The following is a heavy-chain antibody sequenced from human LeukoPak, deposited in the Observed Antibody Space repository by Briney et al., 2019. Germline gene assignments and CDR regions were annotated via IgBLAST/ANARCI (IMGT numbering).Heavy chain of an antibody. V-gene: IGHV3-7*03. CDR2: IKQDGSEK. J-gene: IGHJ6*02. CDR3: ARDFGYCSGGSCYPDYYYYGMDV. CDR1: GFTFSTQW. D-gene: IGHD2-15*01. Sequence: GGSLRLSCAASGFTFSTQWMSWVRQAPGKGPEWVANIKQDGSEKYYVDSVKGRFTISRDNAKNSLYLQMNSLRAEDTAVYYCARDFGYCSGGSCYPDYYYYGMDVWGQGTTVTVSS.